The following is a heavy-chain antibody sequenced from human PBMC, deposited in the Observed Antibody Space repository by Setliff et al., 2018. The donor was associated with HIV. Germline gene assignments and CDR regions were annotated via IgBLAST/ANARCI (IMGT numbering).Heavy chain of an antibody. CDR3: ARRGGYSYGYMDV. J-gene: IGHJ6*03. V-gene: IGHV1-2*02. CDR1: QSLVTHYH. D-gene: IGHD5-18*01. Sequence: GASVKVSCKASQSLVTHYHLHWVRQATGQGLEWMGWINPNSGGTNYARKFQGRVTMTRDTSISTAYMELNSLRSDDTAVYYCARRGGYSYGYMDVWGKGTTVTVSS. CDR2: INPNSGGT.